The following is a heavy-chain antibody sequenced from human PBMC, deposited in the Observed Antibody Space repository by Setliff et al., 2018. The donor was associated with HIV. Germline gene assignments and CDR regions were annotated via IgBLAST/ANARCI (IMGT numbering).Heavy chain of an antibody. CDR1: GFVFNDHS. J-gene: IGHJ4*02. CDR2: ITATGTTV. Sequence: PGGSLRLSCAGSGFVFNDHSFHWVRQAPGKGLEWLSYITATGTTVSYADSVRGRFIISRDSVRNVLYLQMKSLRVEDTALYYCVRDQLRHPERWDFDFWGQGTLVTVSS. V-gene: IGHV3-48*01. D-gene: IGHD1-26*01. CDR3: VRDQLRHPERWDFDF.